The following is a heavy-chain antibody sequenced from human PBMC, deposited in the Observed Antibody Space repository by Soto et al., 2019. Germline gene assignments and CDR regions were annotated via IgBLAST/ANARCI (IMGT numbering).Heavy chain of an antibody. CDR2: MYNTGST. Sequence: QVQLQESGPGLVKPSETLSLTCTVSGGSISRYYWSWIRQPPGKGLEWIGYMYNTGSTVYNPPFRSRVSISVYTYKNQFSLKLNAVTAADTAVYYCARDLWGYCGTDCYPLDVWGQGTTVTVSS. CDR1: GGSISRYY. V-gene: IGHV4-59*01. CDR3: ARDLWGYCGTDCYPLDV. D-gene: IGHD2-21*02. J-gene: IGHJ6*02.